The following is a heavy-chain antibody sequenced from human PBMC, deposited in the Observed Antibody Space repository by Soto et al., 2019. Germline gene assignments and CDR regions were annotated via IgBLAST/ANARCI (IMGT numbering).Heavy chain of an antibody. J-gene: IGHJ3*02. CDR3: AKDGPDSPNAFDI. Sequence: GGSLRLSCEAAGFTFSTYAMSRIPQAPGKGPEWVSGIGGSGHITYYADSVKGRFTISRDNSKNTLHLQMNSLRIYDTALYFWAKDGPDSPNAFDIWGQGTMVTVSS. CDR1: GFTFSTYA. CDR2: IGGSGHIT. V-gene: IGHV3-23*01. D-gene: IGHD2-2*01.